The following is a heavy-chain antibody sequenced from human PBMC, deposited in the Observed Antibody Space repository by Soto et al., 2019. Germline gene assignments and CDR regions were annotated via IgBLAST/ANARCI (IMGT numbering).Heavy chain of an antibody. CDR3: ARDWGYCSGGTCHYGMDV. Sequence: GGSLRLSCAASGFSFSSYRMNWVRQAPGKGPEWLSYISSSSRTIYYADSVKGHFTISRDNAQNSLSPQMNSLRDEDTAIYYCARDWGYCSGGTCHYGMDVWGQGTTVTVSS. V-gene: IGHV3-48*02. J-gene: IGHJ6*02. CDR2: ISSSSRTI. CDR1: GFSFSSYR. D-gene: IGHD2-15*01.